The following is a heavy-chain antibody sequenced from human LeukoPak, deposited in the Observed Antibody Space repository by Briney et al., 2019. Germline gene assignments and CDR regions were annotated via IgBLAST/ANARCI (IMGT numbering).Heavy chain of an antibody. CDR3: TTDPRNLGIDP. V-gene: IGHV3-74*01. J-gene: IGHJ5*02. CDR1: GFTFSNFW. CDR2: KNSYESWP. Sequence: GGPLRLSCEASGFTFSNFWMHWLRQPPAKGRVWVSRKNSYESWPHYADSVKGRFTIIRGNAKDTLSPQMNSLSAQAKAVYFLTTDPRNLGIDPWGQGILVTVSS. D-gene: IGHD1-14*01.